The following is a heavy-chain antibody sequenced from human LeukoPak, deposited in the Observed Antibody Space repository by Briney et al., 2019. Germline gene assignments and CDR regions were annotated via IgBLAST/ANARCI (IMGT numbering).Heavy chain of an antibody. CDR2: IYSGGST. D-gene: IGHD3-9*01. CDR3: ARLAILMTGYYLDAFDI. V-gene: IGHV3-66*04. Sequence: GGSLRLSCAASGFTFSSNGMSWVRQAPGKGLEWVSVIYSGGSTYYADSVKGRFTISRDNSKNTLYLQMNSLRAEDTAVYYCARLAILMTGYYLDAFDIWGQGTMVTVSS. CDR1: GFTFSSNG. J-gene: IGHJ3*02.